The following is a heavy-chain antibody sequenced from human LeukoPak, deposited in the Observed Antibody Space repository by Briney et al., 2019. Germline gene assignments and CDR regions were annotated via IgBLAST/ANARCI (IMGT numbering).Heavy chain of an antibody. CDR1: GFTFSSYW. CDR3: ARPHCSSTDCHPPEWFDP. J-gene: IGHJ5*02. D-gene: IGHD2-2*01. V-gene: IGHV3-7*03. CDR2: IKQDGSEK. Sequence: LAGGSLRLSCAASGFTFSSYWMSWVRQAPGKGLEWVANIKQDGSEKYYVDSVKGRFTISRDNAKNSLYLQMNSLRAEDTAVYYCARPHCSSTDCHPPEWFDPWGQGTLVTVSS.